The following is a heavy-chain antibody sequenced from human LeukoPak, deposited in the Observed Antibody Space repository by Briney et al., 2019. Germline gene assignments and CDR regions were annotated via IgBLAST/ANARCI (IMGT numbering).Heavy chain of an antibody. CDR1: GGTFSSYA. V-gene: IGHV1-69*06. CDR3: ARAENWNLNWFDP. Sequence: SVKVSCKASGGTFSSYAISWVRQAPGQGLEWMGGIIPIFGTANYAQKFQGRVTITADKSTSTAYMELSSPRSEDTAVYYCARAENWNLNWFDPWGQGTLVTVSS. J-gene: IGHJ5*02. D-gene: IGHD1-1*01. CDR2: IIPIFGTA.